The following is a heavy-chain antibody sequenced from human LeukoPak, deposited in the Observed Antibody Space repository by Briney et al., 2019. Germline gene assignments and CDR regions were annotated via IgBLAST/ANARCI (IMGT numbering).Heavy chain of an antibody. V-gene: IGHV3-48*04. CDR3: TRDRSGYDSSGYSAFDI. Sequence: PGGSLRLSCAASGFTFSSFTMIWVRQAPGKGLEWVSSISHTDDPSHYADSVRGRFSISRDNAKNSLYLQMNSLRVEDTAVYYCTRDRSGYDSSGYSAFDIWGQGTMVTVSS. D-gene: IGHD3-22*01. CDR2: ISHTDDPS. J-gene: IGHJ3*02. CDR1: GFTFSSFT.